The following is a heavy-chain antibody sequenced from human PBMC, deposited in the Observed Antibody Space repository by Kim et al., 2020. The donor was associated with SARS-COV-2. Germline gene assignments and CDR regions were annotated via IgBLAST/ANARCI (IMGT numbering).Heavy chain of an antibody. CDR3: ARASSGSPQSPPSDY. V-gene: IGHV4-39*07. Sequence: PSLKCRVTISLDTSKYQFSLKLSSVTAADTAVYYCARASSGSPQSPPSDYWGQGTLVTVSS. J-gene: IGHJ4*02. D-gene: IGHD6-19*01.